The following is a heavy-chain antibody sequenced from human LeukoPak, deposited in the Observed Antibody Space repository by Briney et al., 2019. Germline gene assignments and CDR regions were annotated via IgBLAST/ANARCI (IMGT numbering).Heavy chain of an antibody. CDR1: GYTFTGYY. V-gene: IGHV1-2*02. J-gene: IGHJ4*02. CDR2: INPSSGGT. D-gene: IGHD5-18*01. Sequence: ASVKVSCKASGYTFTGYYVHWMRQAPGQGLEWMGCINPSSGGTNYAQKFQGRVTMTGDTSISTVYMELSRLSSDDTAVYFCAGRPDTAIVPIFDYWGQGNMVTISS. CDR3: AGRPDTAIVPIFDY.